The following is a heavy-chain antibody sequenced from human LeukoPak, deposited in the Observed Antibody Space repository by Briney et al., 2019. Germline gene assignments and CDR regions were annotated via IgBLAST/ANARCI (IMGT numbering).Heavy chain of an antibody. D-gene: IGHD1-7*01. CDR3: AKPAQRGVYNWNYLGWFDP. J-gene: IGHJ5*02. CDR2: IRYDGSIK. Sequence: GGSLRLSCAASGFTFSSYGLHWVRQAPGKGLEWVAFIRYDGSIKYYADSVKGRFTISRDNSKNTLYLQMHSLRAEDTAVYYCAKPAQRGVYNWNYLGWFDPWGLGTLVTVSS. CDR1: GFTFSSYG. V-gene: IGHV3-30*02.